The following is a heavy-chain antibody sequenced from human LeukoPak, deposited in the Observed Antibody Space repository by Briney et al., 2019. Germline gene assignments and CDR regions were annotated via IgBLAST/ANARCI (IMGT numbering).Heavy chain of an antibody. CDR1: GFSLSTSGMC. CDR2: IDWDDDK. V-gene: IGHV2-70*11. CDR3: ARYYYDSSGYYRDFDY. D-gene: IGHD3-22*01. Sequence: SGPALVKPTQTLTLTCTFSGFSLSTSGMCVSWIRQPPGKALEWLARIDWDDDKYYSTSLKTRLTISKDTSKNQVVLTMTNMDPVDTATYYCARYYYDSSGYYRDFDYWGQGTLVTVSS. J-gene: IGHJ4*02.